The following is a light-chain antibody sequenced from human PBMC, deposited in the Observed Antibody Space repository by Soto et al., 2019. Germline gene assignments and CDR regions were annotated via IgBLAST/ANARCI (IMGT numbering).Light chain of an antibody. Sequence: DIQITQSPSSLSSSVGDRFTITCGASQGISSSLAWYQQKPRKAPKLLIYAASTLQSGVSSRFSGSGSGTDFTLTISSLQPEDFATYYCQHAKSFPPTFGPGTKVDIK. CDR3: QHAKSFPPT. J-gene: IGKJ3*01. CDR1: QGISSS. CDR2: AAS. V-gene: IGKV1-12*01.